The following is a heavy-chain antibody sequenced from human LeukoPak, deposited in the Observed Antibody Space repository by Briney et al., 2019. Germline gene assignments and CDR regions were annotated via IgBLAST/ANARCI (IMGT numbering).Heavy chain of an antibody. CDR1: GGTFSSYA. J-gene: IGHJ4*02. V-gene: IGHV1-2*02. CDR3: ARAGVRYYYDSSGYYLDFDF. D-gene: IGHD3-22*01. Sequence: ASVKVSCKASGGTFSSYAISWVRQAPGQGLEWMGWINPNSGGTNYPQKFQGRVTMTRDTSITTAYMELSSLRSDDTAVYYCARAGVRYYYDSSGYYLDFDFWGQGTLVTVSS. CDR2: INPNSGGT.